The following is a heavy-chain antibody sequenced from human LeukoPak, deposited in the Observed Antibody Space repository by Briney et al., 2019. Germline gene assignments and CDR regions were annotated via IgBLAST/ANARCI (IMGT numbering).Heavy chain of an antibody. CDR1: GFTFDDYT. J-gene: IGHJ3*02. V-gene: IGHV3-43*01. Sequence: HSGGSLRLSCAASGFTFDDYTMHWVRQAPGKGLEWVSLISWDGGSTYYADSVKGRFTISRDNSKNSLYLQMNSLRTEDTALYYCAKDIWPIAVAGKDAFDIWGQGTMVTVSS. CDR3: AKDIWPIAVAGKDAFDI. D-gene: IGHD6-19*01. CDR2: ISWDGGST.